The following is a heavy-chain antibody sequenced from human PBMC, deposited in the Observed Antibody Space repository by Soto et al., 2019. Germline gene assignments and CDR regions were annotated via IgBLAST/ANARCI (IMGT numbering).Heavy chain of an antibody. Sequence: GGSLRLSCAASGFTLRRYCMGWVRQAPGKGLEWVATIKTDASEKKYADSVKGRFTVSRDNAKNPLYLQVDSLRAEDTAVYYCGRDSGYGSGGSVYYYIDCWGRGTMVTVSS. CDR1: GFTLRRYC. J-gene: IGHJ4*03. CDR2: IKTDASEK. D-gene: IGHD3-10*01. V-gene: IGHV3-7*01. CDR3: GRDSGYGSGGSVYYYIDC.